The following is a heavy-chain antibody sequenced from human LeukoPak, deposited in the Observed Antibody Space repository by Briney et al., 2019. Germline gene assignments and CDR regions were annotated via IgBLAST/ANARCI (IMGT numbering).Heavy chain of an antibody. D-gene: IGHD5-18*01. CDR3: AKDMGPYSYALDY. CDR1: GFTFSSYG. Sequence: GGSLRLSCAASGFTFSSYGMHWVRQAPGKGLEWVAVIWYDGSNKYYADSVKGRFTISRDNSKNTLYLQMNSLRAKDTAVYYCAKDMGPYSYALDYWGQGTLVTVSS. V-gene: IGHV3-33*06. J-gene: IGHJ4*02. CDR2: IWYDGSNK.